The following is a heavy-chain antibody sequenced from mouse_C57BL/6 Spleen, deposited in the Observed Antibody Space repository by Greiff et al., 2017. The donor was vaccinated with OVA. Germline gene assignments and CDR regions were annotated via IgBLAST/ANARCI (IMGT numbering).Heavy chain of an antibody. J-gene: IGHJ2*01. CDR2: IDPANGDT. Sequence: EVQLVESGAELVRPGASVKLSCTASGFNIKDDYMHWVKQRPEQGLEWIGWIDPANGDTEYASKFQGKATITADTSSNTAYLQLSRLTSEDTAVYYCTTHRYYGSSDYFDYWGQGTTLTVSS. CDR1: GFNIKDDY. V-gene: IGHV14-4*01. D-gene: IGHD1-1*01. CDR3: TTHRYYGSSDYFDY.